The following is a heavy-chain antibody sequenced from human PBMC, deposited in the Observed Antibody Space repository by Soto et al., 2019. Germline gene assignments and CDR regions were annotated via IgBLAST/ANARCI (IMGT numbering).Heavy chain of an antibody. J-gene: IGHJ6*02. Sequence: QVQLVESGGGVVQPGRSLRLSCAASGFTFSSYGMHWVRQAPGKGLEWVAVISYDGSNKYSADSVKGRFTISRDNSKNTLYLQMNSLRAEDTAVYYCAKSMTTEYYYYYGMDVWGQGTTVTVS. CDR1: GFTFSSYG. D-gene: IGHD4-17*01. CDR2: ISYDGSNK. V-gene: IGHV3-30*18. CDR3: AKSMTTEYYYYYGMDV.